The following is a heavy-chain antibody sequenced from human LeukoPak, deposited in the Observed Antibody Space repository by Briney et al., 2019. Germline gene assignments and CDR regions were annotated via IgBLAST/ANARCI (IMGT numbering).Heavy chain of an antibody. D-gene: IGHD5-24*01. Sequence: XXXXXXXHXGKGLEXIGYIYNSGITHTRPSLKSRVTISVDTSKKQLSLKLRYVTAADTAVYYCARGAKMATRGFDYWGQGTLVTVSS. CDR1: X. J-gene: IGHJ4*02. V-gene: IGHV4-31*02. CDR2: IYNSGIT. CDR3: ARGAKMATRGFDY.